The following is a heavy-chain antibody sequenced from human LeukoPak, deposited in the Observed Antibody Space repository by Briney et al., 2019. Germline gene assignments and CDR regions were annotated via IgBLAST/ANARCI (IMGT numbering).Heavy chain of an antibody. J-gene: IGHJ4*02. CDR3: AKYHSSGYYYFDY. D-gene: IGHD3-22*01. Sequence: QPGGSLRLSCAASGFTFSSYAMSWVLQAPGKGLEWVSAISGSGVNTYYTDSVKGRFTISRDNSKTTLYLQVNSLRAEDTAIYYCAKYHSSGYYYFDYWRQGTLVTVSS. CDR1: GFTFSSYA. CDR2: ISGSGVNT. V-gene: IGHV3-23*01.